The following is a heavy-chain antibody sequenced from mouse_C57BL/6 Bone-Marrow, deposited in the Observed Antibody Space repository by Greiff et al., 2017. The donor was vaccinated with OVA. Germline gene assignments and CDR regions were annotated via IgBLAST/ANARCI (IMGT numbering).Heavy chain of an antibody. V-gene: IGHV5-12*01. J-gene: IGHJ3*01. D-gene: IGHD1-1*01. CDR2: ISNGGGST. CDR3: ARQYYGSRGWFAY. CDR1: GFTFSDYY. Sequence: DVKLVESGGGLVQPGGSLKLSCAASGFTFSDYYMYWVRQTPEKRLEWVAYISNGGGSTYYPDTVKGRFTISRDNAKNTLYLQMSRLKSEDTAMYYCARQYYGSRGWFAYWGQGTLVTVSA.